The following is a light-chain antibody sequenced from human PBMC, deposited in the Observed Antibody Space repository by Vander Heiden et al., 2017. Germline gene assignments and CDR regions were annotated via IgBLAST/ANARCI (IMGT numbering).Light chain of an antibody. V-gene: IGLV2-8*01. CDR2: EVT. Sequence: QSALTQPPSASGSPGQSVTISCTGTNTDVGGYNYVSWYQQSPGKAPKLIIYEVTKRPSGVPDRFSASKSGNTASLTVSGLQAKDEADYYCSSYGGRNNYVFGSGTKITVL. J-gene: IGLJ1*01. CDR1: NTDVGGYNY. CDR3: SSYGGRNNYV.